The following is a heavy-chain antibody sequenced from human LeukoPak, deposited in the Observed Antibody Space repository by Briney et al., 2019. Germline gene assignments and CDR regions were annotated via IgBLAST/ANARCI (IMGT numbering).Heavy chain of an antibody. CDR2: ISPGGSDT. CDR3: ARDWKTNSFDY. J-gene: IGHJ4*02. Sequence: GGSLRLSCAASGFTFNNYAMSWVRQAPGKRLEWVSAISPGGSDTYYADSVRGRFTISRDISKNTLYLQMDSLRAEDTAIHYCARDWKTNSFDYWGQGTLVTVSS. D-gene: IGHD1-1*01. V-gene: IGHV3-23*01. CDR1: GFTFNNYA.